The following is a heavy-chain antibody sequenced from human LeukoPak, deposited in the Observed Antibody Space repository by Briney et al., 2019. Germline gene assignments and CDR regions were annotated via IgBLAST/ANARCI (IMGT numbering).Heavy chain of an antibody. V-gene: IGHV3-23*01. CDR1: GFTSSSQE. CDR3: AKHYVRGLAVANTDY. Sequence: GGSLRLSCIASGFTSSSQELTWARQAPGKGLEWVSTITPGSTYTKYADSVAGRFTISRDDSKNTLYLQMHSLRAEDTAVYYCAKHYVRGLAVANTDYWGQGALVTVSS. J-gene: IGHJ4*02. CDR2: ITPGSTYT. D-gene: IGHD6-19*01.